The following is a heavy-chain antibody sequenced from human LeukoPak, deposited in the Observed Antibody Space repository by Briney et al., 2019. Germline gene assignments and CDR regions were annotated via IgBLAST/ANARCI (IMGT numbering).Heavy chain of an antibody. CDR1: GFTFTDYN. D-gene: IGHD2-15*01. Sequence: GGSLRLSCAASGFTFTDYNMNWVRQAPGKGLDWVSPISTTSSYIYYADSLKGRFTISRDNAKNSLYLQMNSLRAEDTAVYYCAKGGVVHAFDMWGQGTMVTVSS. V-gene: IGHV3-21*01. J-gene: IGHJ3*02. CDR3: AKGGVVHAFDM. CDR2: ISTTSSYI.